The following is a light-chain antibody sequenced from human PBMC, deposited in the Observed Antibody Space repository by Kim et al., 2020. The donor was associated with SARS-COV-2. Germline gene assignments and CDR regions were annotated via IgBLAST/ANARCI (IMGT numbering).Light chain of an antibody. V-gene: IGKV1-27*01. CDR1: QDIANS. CDR2: AAS. Sequence: ASVRDSVTITCRASQDIANSLAWYQQKPGTVPKVLIYAASTLQSGVPSRFSGSGSGTEFTLTIGSLQTEAVATYYCQEYNSAPWTFGPGTKVDIK. J-gene: IGKJ1*01. CDR3: QEYNSAPWT.